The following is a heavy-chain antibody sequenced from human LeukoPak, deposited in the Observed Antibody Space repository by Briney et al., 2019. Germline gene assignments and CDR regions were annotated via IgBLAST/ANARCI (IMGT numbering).Heavy chain of an antibody. Sequence: ASVKVSCKASGYTFTNYGISWVRQAPGQGLEWMGWVSAYNGNTNYAQKFQGRVTMTTDTSTSTAYMELRSLRSDDTAVYYCAREGEFSYYYGMDVWGQGTTVTVSS. J-gene: IGHJ6*02. V-gene: IGHV1-18*01. CDR3: AREGEFSYYYGMDV. CDR1: GYTFTNYG. D-gene: IGHD3-3*01. CDR2: VSAYNGNT.